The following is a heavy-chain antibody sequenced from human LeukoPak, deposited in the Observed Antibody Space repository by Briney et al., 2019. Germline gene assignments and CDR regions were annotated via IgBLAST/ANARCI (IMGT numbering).Heavy chain of an antibody. CDR2: INHSGST. D-gene: IGHD3-3*01. V-gene: IGHV4-34*01. Sequence: SETLSLTCAVYGGSFSGYYWSWIRQPPGKGLEWIGEINHSGSTNYNPSLKSRVTISVDTSKNQFSLKLSSVTAADTAVYYCARDSIFGHFDPWGQGTLVTVSS. CDR1: GGSFSGYY. J-gene: IGHJ5*02. CDR3: ARDSIFGHFDP.